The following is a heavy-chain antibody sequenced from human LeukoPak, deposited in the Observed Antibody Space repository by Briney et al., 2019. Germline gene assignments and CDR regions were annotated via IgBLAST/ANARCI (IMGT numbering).Heavy chain of an antibody. V-gene: IGHV4-39*01. D-gene: IGHD2-21*01. J-gene: IGHJ4*02. CDR2: ISYSGST. CDR3: ARRCAGGDCYGAFDY. CDR1: DDSISSNDYY. Sequence: SEPLSLTCTVSDDSISSNDYYWGWIRQPPGKGLEWIGSISYSGSTYYKPSLKSRVTISVDTSKNQFSLKLSSMTAADTAVYYCARRCAGGDCYGAFDYWGQGTLVTVSS.